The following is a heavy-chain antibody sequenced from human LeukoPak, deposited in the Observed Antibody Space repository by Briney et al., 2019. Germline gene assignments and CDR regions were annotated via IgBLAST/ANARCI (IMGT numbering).Heavy chain of an antibody. D-gene: IGHD4-17*01. CDR3: ARGALDPETVTNYFEY. V-gene: IGHV1-2*02. CDR1: GYTFTGYY. CDR2: INPNSGGT. Sequence: ASVKVSCKASGYTFTGYYMHWVRQAPGQGFEWLEWINPNSGGTSYARKFRGRVTMTRDMSLSTAYMELTRLTYDDTAVYYCARGALDPETVTNYFEYWAQGTLVTVSS. J-gene: IGHJ4*02.